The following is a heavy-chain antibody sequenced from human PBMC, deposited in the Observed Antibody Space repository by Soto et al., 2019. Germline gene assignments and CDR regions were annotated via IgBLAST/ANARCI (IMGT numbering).Heavy chain of an antibody. CDR2: ISSSRRTI. J-gene: IGHJ4*02. CDR3: AREQDSSAYYSGIDY. CDR1: GFTFSSYS. D-gene: IGHD3-22*01. V-gene: IGHV3-48*01. Sequence: PGGSLRLSCAASGFTFSSYSMNWVRQAPGKGLEWISYISSSRRTIHYADSVKGRFTVSRDNAKNSLYLQMNSLRAEDTAMYYCAREQDSSAYYSGIDYWGKGTLVTVSS.